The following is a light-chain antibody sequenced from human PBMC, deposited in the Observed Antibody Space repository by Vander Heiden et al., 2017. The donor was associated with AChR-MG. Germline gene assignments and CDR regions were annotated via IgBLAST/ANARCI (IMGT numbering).Light chain of an antibody. CDR2: DDS. Sequence: SHVLTQPPSVSVAPGQTARITRGGNSIGSNSVHWYQQKPGQAPVVVVYDDSDRASGIPERFSGSNSGNTATLTINRVEAGDEADYFCQVWDSSSDHYVFGTGTKVTVL. V-gene: IGLV3-21*02. CDR3: QVWDSSSDHYV. J-gene: IGLJ1*01. CDR1: SIGSNS.